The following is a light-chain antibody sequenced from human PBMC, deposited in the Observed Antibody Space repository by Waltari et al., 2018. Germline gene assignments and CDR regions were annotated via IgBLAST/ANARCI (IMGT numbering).Light chain of an antibody. CDR1: SSDVGRYNL. V-gene: IGLV2-23*02. J-gene: IGLJ2*01. CDR2: EVT. CDR3: CSYAGGTTVL. Sequence: QSALTQPASVSGSPGQSITISCSGTSSDVGRYNLVSWYQQNPGKAPKLMIYEVTKRPSGVSNRFSGSKAGNTASLTISGLQAEDEADYYCCSYAGGTTVLFGGGTKLNVL.